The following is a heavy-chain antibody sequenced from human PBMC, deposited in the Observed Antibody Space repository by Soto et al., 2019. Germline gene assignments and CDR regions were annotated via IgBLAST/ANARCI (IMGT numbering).Heavy chain of an antibody. V-gene: IGHV3-23*01. CDR1: GFLFSTYA. Sequence: GGSLPRSCAASGFLFSTYAMNWVRQAPGKGLEWVSAVSGSGGSTYYADSVKGRFTISRDHSKNALYLQMNSLRAEDTAVYHCAKGWSDYFDSWGQGTLVTVSS. CDR3: AKGWSDYFDS. J-gene: IGHJ4*02. CDR2: VSGSGGST. D-gene: IGHD2-15*01.